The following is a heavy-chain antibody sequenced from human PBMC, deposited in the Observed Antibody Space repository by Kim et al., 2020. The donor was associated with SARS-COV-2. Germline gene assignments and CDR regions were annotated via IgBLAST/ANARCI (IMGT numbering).Heavy chain of an antibody. Sequence: DSVKGRCRISRDNSKNSLYLQMNSLRIEDTALYYCAKDRGGCSGGSCYFEYWGQGTLVTVSS. D-gene: IGHD2-15*01. J-gene: IGHJ4*02. CDR3: AKDRGGCSGGSCYFEY. V-gene: IGHV3-43*01.